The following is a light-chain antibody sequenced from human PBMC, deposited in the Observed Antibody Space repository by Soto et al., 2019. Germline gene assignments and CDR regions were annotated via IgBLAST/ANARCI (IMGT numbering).Light chain of an antibody. CDR3: QHYNHWLWT. CDR1: QSVLYTSNNKNY. J-gene: IGKJ1*01. CDR2: WAS. V-gene: IGKV4-1*01. Sequence: DIVMTQSPDSLAVSLGERGTINCKSSQSVLYTSNNKNYLAWYQQKPGQPPKLLIYWASTRESGVPDRLSGSGSGTDFTLTISNLQAEDVAVYYCQHYNHWLWTFGQGTKVDIK.